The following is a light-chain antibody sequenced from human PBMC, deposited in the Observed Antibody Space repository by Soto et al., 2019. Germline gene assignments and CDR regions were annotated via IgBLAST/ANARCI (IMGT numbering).Light chain of an antibody. Sequence: EVVLTQSPDTLSLPPGERATLSCRASQSISSYLAWYQQKPGQAPRLLIYGASSRATGIPDRFSGSGSGTDFTLTISRLEPEDFAVYYCQQYGSSPWTFGQGTKVEIK. J-gene: IGKJ1*01. CDR2: GAS. CDR3: QQYGSSPWT. V-gene: IGKV3-20*01. CDR1: QSISSY.